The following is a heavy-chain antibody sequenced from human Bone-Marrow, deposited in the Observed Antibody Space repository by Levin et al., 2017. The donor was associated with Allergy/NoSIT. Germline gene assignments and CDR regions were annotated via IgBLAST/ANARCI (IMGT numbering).Heavy chain of an antibody. V-gene: IGHV1-18*01. CDR2: IGTNSGNT. CDR1: GYSFASFG. CDR3: AREMGSSSGTGLDL. D-gene: IGHD3-10*01. Sequence: GESLKISCKASGYSFASFGIHWVRQAPGQGLEWMGWIGTNSGNTNYAQNLQGRLTMTTDTSTSTAYMELRSLRSDDTAVYFCAREMGSSSGTGLDLWGQGTSVTVS. J-gene: IGHJ6*02.